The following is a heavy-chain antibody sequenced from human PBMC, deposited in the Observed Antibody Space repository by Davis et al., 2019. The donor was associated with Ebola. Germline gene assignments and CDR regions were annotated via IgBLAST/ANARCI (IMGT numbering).Heavy chain of an antibody. CDR2: ISSSSSTL. CDR1: GFTFGDYA. V-gene: IGHV3-48*02. CDR3: ARGGDSSVWYARFDY. D-gene: IGHD6-13*01. J-gene: IGHJ4*02. Sequence: GGSLRLSCTASGFTFGDYAMSWVRQAPGKGLEWVSYISSSSSTLYYADSVRGRFIISRDSAKSSVSLQLNSLRDDDTAVYYCARGGDSSVWYARFDYWGQGILVTVSS.